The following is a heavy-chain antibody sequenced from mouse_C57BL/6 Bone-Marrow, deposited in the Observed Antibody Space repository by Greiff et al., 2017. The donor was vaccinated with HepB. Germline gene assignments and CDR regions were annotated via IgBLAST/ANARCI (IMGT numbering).Heavy chain of an antibody. D-gene: IGHD2-4*01. CDR3: ARRINPYYAMDY. V-gene: IGHV1-55*01. CDR1: GYTFTSYW. J-gene: IGHJ4*01. Sequence: VQLQQPGAELVKPGASVKMSCKASGYTFTSYWITWVKQRPGQGLEWIGDIYPGSGSTNYNERFKSKATLTVDTSSSTAYMQLSSLTSEDSAVYYCARRINPYYAMDYWGQGTSVTVSS. CDR2: IYPGSGST.